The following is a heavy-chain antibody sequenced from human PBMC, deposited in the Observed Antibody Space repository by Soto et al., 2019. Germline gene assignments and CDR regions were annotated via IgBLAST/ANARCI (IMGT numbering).Heavy chain of an antibody. CDR2: ISYDGSNK. J-gene: IGHJ4*02. CDR3: ARGPFSSGWYLSGY. CDR1: GFTFSSYA. Sequence: GGSLRLSCAASGFTFSSYAMHWVRQAPGKGLEWVAAISYDGSNKYYADSVKGRFTISRDISKNTLYLQMNSLRSEDTAVYYCARGPFSSGWYLSGYWGQGTLVTVSS. D-gene: IGHD6-19*01. V-gene: IGHV3-30-3*01.